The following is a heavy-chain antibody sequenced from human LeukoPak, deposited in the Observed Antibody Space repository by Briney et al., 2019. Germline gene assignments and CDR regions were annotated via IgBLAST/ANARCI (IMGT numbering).Heavy chain of an antibody. CDR2: IYHSGST. V-gene: IGHV4-4*02. D-gene: IGHD3-22*01. CDR1: GGSISSSNW. CDR3: AREGYYYDSSGYLDY. Sequence: SGTLSLTCAVSGGSISSSNWWSWVLQPPGRGLEWIGEIYHSGSTNYNPSLKSRVTISVDKSKNQFSLKLSSVTAADTAVYYCAREGYYYDSSGYLDYWGQGTLATVSS. J-gene: IGHJ4*02.